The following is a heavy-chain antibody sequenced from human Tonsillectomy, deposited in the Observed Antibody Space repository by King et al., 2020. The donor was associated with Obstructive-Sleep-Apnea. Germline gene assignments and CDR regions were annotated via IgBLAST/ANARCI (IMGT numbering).Heavy chain of an antibody. D-gene: IGHD6-13*01. CDR3: AREPGSSSQ. V-gene: IGHV3-21*01. CDR1: GFTFSNYN. CDR2: ITTSSDYI. J-gene: IGHJ1*01. Sequence: EVQLVESGGGLVKPGGSLRLSCAASGFTFSNYNMNWVRQAPGKGLEWVSSITTSSDYIYYADSVKGRFTISRDNAKSSLLLQMNSLRAEDTAVYYCAREPGSSSQWGQGTLVTVSS.